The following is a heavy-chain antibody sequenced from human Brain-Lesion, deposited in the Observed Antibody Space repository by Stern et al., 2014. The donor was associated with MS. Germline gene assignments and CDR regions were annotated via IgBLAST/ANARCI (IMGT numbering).Heavy chain of an antibody. D-gene: IGHD3-10*01. CDR1: GGSITSGRYY. J-gene: IGHJ4*02. V-gene: IGHV4-61*02. CDR3: ARADYSVSGTTFDY. CDR2: IYTSGGT. Sequence: QLQLQESGPGLVRPSQTLSLTCTVSGGSITSGRYYWTWLRQTAGKGLEWIGRIYTSGGTNYNPSFESRVTISMDTSSNHFSLQLSSVTVADTAVYFCARADYSVSGTTFDYWGQGTLVAV.